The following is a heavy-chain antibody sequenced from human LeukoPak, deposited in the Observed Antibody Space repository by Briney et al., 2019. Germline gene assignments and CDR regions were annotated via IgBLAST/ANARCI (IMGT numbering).Heavy chain of an antibody. CDR3: ARGTTGYSNSWHDF. J-gene: IGHJ4*02. D-gene: IGHD2/OR15-2a*01. Sequence: GGSLRLSCAASGFTFSSYSMNWVRQAPGKGLVWVSRINSDGISRTYADSVKGRFTISRDNAKNTLYLQMNSLRAEDTAVYYCARGTTGYSNSWHDFWGQGTLVTVSS. CDR2: INSDGISR. V-gene: IGHV3-74*01. CDR1: GFTFSSYS.